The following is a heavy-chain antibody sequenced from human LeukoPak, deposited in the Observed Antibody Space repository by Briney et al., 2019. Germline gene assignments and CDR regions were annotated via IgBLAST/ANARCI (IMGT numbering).Heavy chain of an antibody. D-gene: IGHD2-2*01. CDR1: GFTFSSYG. Sequence: GGSLRLSCAASGFTFSSYGVNWVRQAPGKGLEWVSVIYSGGNTYYADSVKGRFTISRDNSQNTLYLQMNSLRVEDTAIYYCAKASSETNFDYWGQGTLVTVSS. CDR2: IYSGGNT. CDR3: AKASSETNFDY. V-gene: IGHV3-66*01. J-gene: IGHJ4*02.